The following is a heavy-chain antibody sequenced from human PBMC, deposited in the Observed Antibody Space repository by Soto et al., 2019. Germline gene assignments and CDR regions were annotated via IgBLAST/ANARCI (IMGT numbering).Heavy chain of an antibody. Sequence: QMQLVQSGPEVKKPGTSVKVSCKASGFTFTSSAVQWLRQARGQRLEWIGWIVVGSGNTNYAQKFQERVTITRDMSTSTAYMELSSLRSEDTAVYYCAADRTYCGVACYVDWGQGTLVTVSS. CDR1: GFTFTSSA. CDR3: AADRTYCGVACYVD. J-gene: IGHJ4*02. D-gene: IGHD2-21*01. V-gene: IGHV1-58*01. CDR2: IVVGSGNT.